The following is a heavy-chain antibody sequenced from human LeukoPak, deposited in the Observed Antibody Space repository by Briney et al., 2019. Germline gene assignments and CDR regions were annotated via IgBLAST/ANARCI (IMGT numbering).Heavy chain of an antibody. CDR1: GGSISSSSYY. J-gene: IGHJ3*02. CDR3: AREAYYDSSGYYLQHHAFDI. V-gene: IGHV4-39*07. Sequence: SETLSLTCTVSGGSISSSSYYWGWIRQPPGKGLEWIGSIYYSGSTYYNPSLKSRVTISVDTSKNQFSLKLSSVTAADTAVYYCAREAYYDSSGYYLQHHAFDIWGQGAMVTVSS. CDR2: IYYSGST. D-gene: IGHD3-22*01.